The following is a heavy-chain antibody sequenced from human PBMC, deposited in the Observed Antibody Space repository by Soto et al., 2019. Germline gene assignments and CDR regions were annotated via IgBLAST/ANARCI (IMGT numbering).Heavy chain of an antibody. CDR3: SIGSWSAETFDI. CDR2: IIPMHTVT. D-gene: IGHD2-2*01. V-gene: IGHV1-69*02. Sequence: QVHLVQSGAEVKTPGSSVNVSCKAAGGTFNTYTLIWVRQDTGQGLEWMGRIIPMHTVTNSAQKFQGRVTLTADKSTGTDFMELTSLRADDTAIYYGSIGSWSAETFDIWGQGTMVTVSS. CDR1: GGTFNTYT. J-gene: IGHJ3*02.